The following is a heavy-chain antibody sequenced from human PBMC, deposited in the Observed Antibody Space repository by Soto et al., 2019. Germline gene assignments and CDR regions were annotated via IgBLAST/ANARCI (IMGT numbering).Heavy chain of an antibody. CDR3: SRRAPEGFDP. J-gene: IGHJ5*02. Sequence: LSLTCAVSGGSIGTSAYYWGWIRQAPGKGLEWIGSINHSGNTYLSPSLKDRVTMSVDTSKNSFSLKLRSATAADTGLYYCSRRAPEGFDPWGQGTLVTVS. CDR1: GGSIGTSAYY. V-gene: IGHV4-39*01. CDR2: INHSGNT.